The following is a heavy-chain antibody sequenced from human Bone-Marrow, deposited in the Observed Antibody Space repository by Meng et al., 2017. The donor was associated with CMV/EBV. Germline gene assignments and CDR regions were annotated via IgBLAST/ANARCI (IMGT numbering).Heavy chain of an antibody. V-gene: IGHV4-39*07. CDR3: ARGGQLANY. D-gene: IGHD6-13*01. Sequence: ESLRLSCTVSGGSISSSSYYWGWIRQPPGKGLEWIGSIYYSGSTYYNPSLKSRVTISVDTSKNQFSLKLSSVTAADTAVYYCARGGQLANYWGQGKLVTVSS. CDR1: GGSISSSSYY. J-gene: IGHJ4*02. CDR2: IYYSGST.